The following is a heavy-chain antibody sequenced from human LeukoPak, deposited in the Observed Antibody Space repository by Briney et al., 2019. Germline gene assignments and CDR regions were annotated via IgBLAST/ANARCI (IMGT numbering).Heavy chain of an antibody. CDR3: TTKRGYSYGYAD. CDR1: GFTVSSNY. D-gene: IGHD5-18*01. J-gene: IGHJ4*02. Sequence: GGPLRLSCAASGFTVSSNYMSWVRQAPGKGLEWPSVICSGGSTYYADSVKGRFTISRDNSKNTLYLQMNSLRAEDTAVYYCTTKRGYSYGYADWGQGPLVTVSS. V-gene: IGHV3-66*01. CDR2: ICSGGST.